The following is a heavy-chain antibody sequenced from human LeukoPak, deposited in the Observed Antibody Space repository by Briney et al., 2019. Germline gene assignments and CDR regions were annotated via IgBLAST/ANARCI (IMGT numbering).Heavy chain of an antibody. D-gene: IGHD2-15*01. Sequence: GSSVKVSCKASGGTFSSYAISWVRQAPGQGLEWMGGIIPIFDTPNFAQKFQGRVTITADESTSTAYMELSSLRSEDTAVYYCARSVCSGGSCCPRFDPWGQGTLVTVSS. CDR1: GGTFSSYA. CDR2: IIPIFDTP. CDR3: ARSVCSGGSCCPRFDP. J-gene: IGHJ5*02. V-gene: IGHV1-69*01.